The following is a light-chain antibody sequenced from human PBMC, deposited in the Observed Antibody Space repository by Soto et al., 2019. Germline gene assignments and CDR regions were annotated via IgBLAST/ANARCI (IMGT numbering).Light chain of an antibody. J-gene: IGKJ2*01. V-gene: IGKV3-15*01. CDR3: QQYHFSPYT. CDR2: EAS. Sequence: EIVMTQSPATLSVSPGERTTLSCRASQSVSRNLAWYQQKPGQAPRLLMYEASTRATGIPVRFSGSVSGTEFTLTISSLQSEDFAVYYCQQYHFSPYTFGQGTKLEI. CDR1: QSVSRN.